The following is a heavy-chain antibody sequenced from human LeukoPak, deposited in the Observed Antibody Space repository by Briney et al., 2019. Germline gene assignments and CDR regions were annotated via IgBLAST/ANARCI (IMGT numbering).Heavy chain of an antibody. J-gene: IGHJ4*02. V-gene: IGHV3-30*02. CDR2: IRYDGSNK. CDR1: GFTFSSYG. Sequence: GGSLRLSCAASGFTFSSYGMHWVRQAPGKGLEWVAFIRYDGSNKYYADSVKGRFTISRDNSKNTLYLQMNSLRAEDTAVYYCAKDATRYCSSTSCSLPGGYWGQGTLVTVPS. D-gene: IGHD2-2*01. CDR3: AKDATRYCSSTSCSLPGGY.